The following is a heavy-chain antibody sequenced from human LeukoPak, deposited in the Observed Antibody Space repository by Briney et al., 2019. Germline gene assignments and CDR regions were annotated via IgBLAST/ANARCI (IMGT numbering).Heavy chain of an antibody. CDR2: INTNTGNP. J-gene: IGHJ6*02. Sequence: ASVKVSCKASGYTFTSYAMNWVRQAPGQGLEWMGWINTNTGNPTYAQGFTGRFVFSLDTSVSTAYLQISSLKAEDTAVYYCATYCSSTSCYGMDVWGLGTTVTVSS. CDR1: GYTFTSYA. CDR3: ATYCSSTSCYGMDV. V-gene: IGHV7-4-1*02. D-gene: IGHD2-2*01.